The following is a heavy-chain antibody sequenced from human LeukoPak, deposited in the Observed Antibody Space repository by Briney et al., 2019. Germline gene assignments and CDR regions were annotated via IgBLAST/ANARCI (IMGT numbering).Heavy chain of an antibody. CDR2: IIPIFGTA. V-gene: IGHV1-69*01. Sequence: SSVKVSCKAPGGTFSSYAISWVRQAPGQGLEWMGGIIPIFGTANYAQKFQGRVTITADESTSTAYMELSSLRSEDTAVYYCAHDRRLLHHYYYMDVWGKGTTVTVSS. J-gene: IGHJ6*03. CDR1: GGTFSSYA. CDR3: AHDRRLLHHYYYMDV. D-gene: IGHD3-3*01.